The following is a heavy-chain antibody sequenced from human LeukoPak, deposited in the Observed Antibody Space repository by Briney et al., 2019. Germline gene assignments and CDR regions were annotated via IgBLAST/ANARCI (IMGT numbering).Heavy chain of an antibody. J-gene: IGHJ4*02. D-gene: IGHD1-26*01. CDR1: GFTFGNYG. CDR3: ARDKVVGPSNFDY. CDR2: INWNGGST. V-gene: IGHV3-20*04. Sequence: GGSLRLSCAASGFTFGNYGMSWVRQAPGKGLEWVSGINWNGGSTGYADSVEGRFTISRDNAKNSQYLQMNSLRVEDTALYYCARDKVVGPSNFDYWGQGTLVTVSS.